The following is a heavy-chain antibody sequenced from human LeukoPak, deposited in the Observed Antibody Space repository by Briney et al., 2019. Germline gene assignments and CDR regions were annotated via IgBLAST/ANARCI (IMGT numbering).Heavy chain of an antibody. D-gene: IGHD6-13*01. Sequence: GGSLRLSCAASGFTFSDHYMDWVRQAPGKGLEWVGRTRNKANSYTTEYAASVKGRFTISRDDSKNSLYLQMNSLRAEDTAVYYCAKDLGSSSWTYYYYYMDVWGKGTTVTVSS. V-gene: IGHV3-72*01. CDR1: GFTFSDHY. CDR2: TRNKANSYTT. J-gene: IGHJ6*03. CDR3: AKDLGSSSWTYYYYYMDV.